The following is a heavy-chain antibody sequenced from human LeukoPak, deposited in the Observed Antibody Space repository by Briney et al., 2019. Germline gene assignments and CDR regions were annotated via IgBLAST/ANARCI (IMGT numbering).Heavy chain of an antibody. CDR1: GGTFSSYA. D-gene: IGHD4-11*01. Sequence: ASVTVSCTASGGTFSSYAISWVRQAPGQGLEWMGGIIPIFGTANYAQKFQGRVTITADESTSTAYMELSSLRSEDTAVYYCARDYTDRYYGMDVWGQGTTVTVSS. CDR3: ARDYTDRYYGMDV. J-gene: IGHJ6*02. V-gene: IGHV1-69*13. CDR2: IIPIFGTA.